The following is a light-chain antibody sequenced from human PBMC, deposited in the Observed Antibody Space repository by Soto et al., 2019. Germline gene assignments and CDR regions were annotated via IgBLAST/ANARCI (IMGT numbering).Light chain of an antibody. Sequence: DIQMTQSPSSLSASVGDRVNITCRASQSITRYLNWYQQKPGKAPNLLIYAASSLHSGVPSRFSGDGSGTDFTLTISSLQPEDFATYYCQQTSRTHKTFGQGTKVDI. CDR2: AAS. V-gene: IGKV1-39*01. CDR1: QSITRY. J-gene: IGKJ1*01. CDR3: QQTSRTHKT.